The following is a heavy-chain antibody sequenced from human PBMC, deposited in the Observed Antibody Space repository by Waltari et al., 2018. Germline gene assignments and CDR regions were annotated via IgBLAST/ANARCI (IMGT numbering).Heavy chain of an antibody. CDR3: ARDVPDYGDFFDAFDI. D-gene: IGHD4-17*01. J-gene: IGHJ3*02. V-gene: IGHV1-18*01. CDR2: TSTYNGNT. Sequence: QVQLVQSGAEVKKPGASVKVSCKASGYTFTSYGISWVRQAPGQGLEWMGWTSTYNGNTNYAQKLQGRVTMTTETSTSTANMELRSLRSDDTAVYYCARDVPDYGDFFDAFDIWGQGTMVTVSS. CDR1: GYTFTSYG.